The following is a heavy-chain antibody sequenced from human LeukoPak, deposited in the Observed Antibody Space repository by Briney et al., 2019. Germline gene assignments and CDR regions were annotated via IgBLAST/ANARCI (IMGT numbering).Heavy chain of an antibody. J-gene: IGHJ4*02. V-gene: IGHV3-30*04. D-gene: IGHD5-24*01. CDR3: ARPSPPGDGYNPPDH. Sequence: PGGSLRLSCVVSGVNFDNFAMHWVRHPLGKGLECVAFISHDGITKYYADSMKGRTTTSRDNSKNPMFIQMNNLRSEDTAVYFCARPSPPGDGYNPPDHWGQGTLVTVSS. CDR2: ISHDGITK. CDR1: GVNFDNFA.